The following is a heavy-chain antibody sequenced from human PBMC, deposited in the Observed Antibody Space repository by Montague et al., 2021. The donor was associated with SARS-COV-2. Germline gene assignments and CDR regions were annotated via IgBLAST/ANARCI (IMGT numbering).Heavy chain of an antibody. J-gene: IGHJ4*02. CDR2: IYYSGTT. CDR1: SGSIISSGYY. V-gene: IGHV4-39*02. CDR3: ARGMIRGVTTPFDY. Sequence: SDTLSLTCSVSSGSIISSGYYWGWIRQPPGKELEWIGNIYYSGTTHYNPSLQSRGTISVDTSKNHLSLRLSSVTAADTAVYFCARGMIRGVTTPFDYWGQGSQVTVSS. D-gene: IGHD3-10*01.